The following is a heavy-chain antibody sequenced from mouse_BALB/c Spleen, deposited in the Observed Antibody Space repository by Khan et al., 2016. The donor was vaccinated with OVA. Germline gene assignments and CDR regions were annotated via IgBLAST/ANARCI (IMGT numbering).Heavy chain of an antibody. V-gene: IGHV3-6*02. CDR3: ARGGSSGPAWFTY. CDR1: GYSITSGYF. CDR2: IRYDGDS. Sequence: EVQLVESGPGLVKSSQSLSLTCSVTGYSITSGYFWNWIRQFPGNNLEWMGYIRYDGDSNYNPSLKNRISITRDTSKNQFFLKLNSVTPEDTATYYCARGGSSGPAWFTYWGQGTLVTVSA. D-gene: IGHD3-1*01. J-gene: IGHJ3*01.